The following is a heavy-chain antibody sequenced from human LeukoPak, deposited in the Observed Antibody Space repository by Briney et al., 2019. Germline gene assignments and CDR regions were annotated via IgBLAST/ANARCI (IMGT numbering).Heavy chain of an antibody. CDR3: ARETVPTGYSYGGLEY. CDR2: IYTSGST. CDR1: GGSISSYY. D-gene: IGHD5-18*01. J-gene: IGHJ4*02. Sequence: SETLSLTCTVSGGSISSYYWSWIRQPAGKGLEWIGRIYTSGSTNYNPSLKSRVTMSVDTSKNQFSLKLSSVTAADTAVYYCARETVPTGYSYGGLEYWGQGILVTVSS. V-gene: IGHV4-4*07.